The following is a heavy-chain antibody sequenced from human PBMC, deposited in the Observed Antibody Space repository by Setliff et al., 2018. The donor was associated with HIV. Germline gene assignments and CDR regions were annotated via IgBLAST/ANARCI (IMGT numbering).Heavy chain of an antibody. J-gene: IGHJ6*03. CDR3: ARAAYYDSRDFSDYYYMDV. D-gene: IGHD3-22*01. CDR1: GGALSTHA. V-gene: IGHV1-69*13. Sequence: SVKVSCKASGGALSTHAINWVRQAPGQGLEWVGGIIPVFGTANYAQKLEGRVTITADESTSTAYMELSGLSSEDTAVYYCARAAYYDSRDFSDYYYMDVWGTG. CDR2: IIPVFGTA.